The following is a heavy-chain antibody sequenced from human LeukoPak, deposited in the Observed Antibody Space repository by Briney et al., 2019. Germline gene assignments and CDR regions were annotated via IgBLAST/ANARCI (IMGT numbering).Heavy chain of an antibody. Sequence: SETLSLTCTVSGGSISSYYWSWIRQPPGKGLEWIGYIYYSGSTNYNPSLKSRVTISLDTSKNQFSLKLSSVTAADTAVYYCAREPVVIRAFDIWGQGTMVTVSS. J-gene: IGHJ3*02. CDR3: AREPVVIRAFDI. CDR1: GGSISSYY. D-gene: IGHD3-22*01. V-gene: IGHV4-59*12. CDR2: IYYSGST.